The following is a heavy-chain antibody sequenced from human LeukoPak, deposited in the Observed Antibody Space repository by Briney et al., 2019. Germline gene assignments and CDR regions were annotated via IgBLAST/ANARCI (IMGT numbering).Heavy chain of an antibody. CDR1: GGSISSGDYY. CDR2: IYYSGST. D-gene: IGHD1-1*01. Sequence: SQTLSLTCTVSGGSISSGDYYWSWIRQPPGKGLEWIGYIYYSGSTYYNPSLKSRVTISVDTSKNQFSLKLSSVTAADTAVYYCARDSNWRGYGMDVWGQGTTVTVSS. V-gene: IGHV4-30-4*01. CDR3: ARDSNWRGYGMDV. J-gene: IGHJ6*02.